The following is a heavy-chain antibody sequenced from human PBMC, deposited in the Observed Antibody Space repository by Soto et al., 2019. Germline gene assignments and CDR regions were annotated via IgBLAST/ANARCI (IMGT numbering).Heavy chain of an antibody. CDR3: ARGWYYFDF. J-gene: IGHJ4*02. CDR1: VEPMTGGYY. Sequence: PSETLSLTCDVSVEPMTGGYYWGWIRQSPGKGLEWIGSIYYGGTTYYNPSLRSRLAISIDTSKNQFSLRLSSVTAADTALYYCARGWYYFDFRGQGTLVTVSS. D-gene: IGHD2-15*01. CDR2: IYYGGTT. V-gene: IGHV4-38-2*01.